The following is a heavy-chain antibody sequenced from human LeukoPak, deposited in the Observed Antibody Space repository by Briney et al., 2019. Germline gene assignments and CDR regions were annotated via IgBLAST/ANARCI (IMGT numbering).Heavy chain of an antibody. CDR2: IYYSGST. Sequence: PSETLYLTCTVSGGSISSYYWSWIRQPPGKGLEWIGYIYYSGSTNYNPPLKSRVTISVDTSKNQFSLKLSSVTAADTAVYYCARWLQPPPYWYFDLWGRGTLVTVSS. D-gene: IGHD5-24*01. CDR1: GGSISSYY. J-gene: IGHJ2*01. V-gene: IGHV4-59*01. CDR3: ARWLQPPPYWYFDL.